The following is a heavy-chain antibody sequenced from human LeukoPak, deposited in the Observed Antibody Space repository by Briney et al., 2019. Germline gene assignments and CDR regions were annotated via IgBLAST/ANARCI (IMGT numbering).Heavy chain of an antibody. CDR1: GGSISSSSYY. D-gene: IGHD2-8*01. Sequence: PSETLSLTCTVSGGSISSSSYYWGWIRQPPGKGLEWIGSIYYSGSTYYNPSLKSRVTISVDTSKNQFSLKLSSVTAADTAVYYCARVVLMVYASWFDPWGQGTLVTVSS. V-gene: IGHV4-39*01. J-gene: IGHJ5*02. CDR3: ARVVLMVYASWFDP. CDR2: IYYSGST.